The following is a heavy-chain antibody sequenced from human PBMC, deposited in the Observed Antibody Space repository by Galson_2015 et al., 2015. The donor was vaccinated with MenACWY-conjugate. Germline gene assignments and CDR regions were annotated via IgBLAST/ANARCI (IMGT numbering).Heavy chain of an antibody. V-gene: IGHV3-23*01. CDR2: ISGSGGST. CDR1: GFRFGDYA. J-gene: IGHJ4*02. Sequence: SLRLSCAGSGFRFGDYAMTWVRQAPGKGLEWISTISGSGGSTYYADSVKGRFTISRDNSKNTLFLQMTSLRADDTAIYYYAKDLRTIFQLVFDVWGQGTLVTVSS. D-gene: IGHD2-15*01. CDR3: AKDLRTIFQLVFDV.